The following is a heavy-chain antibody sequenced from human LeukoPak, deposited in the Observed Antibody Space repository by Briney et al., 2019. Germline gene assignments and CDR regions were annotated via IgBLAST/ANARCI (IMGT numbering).Heavy chain of an antibody. V-gene: IGHV1-2*02. CDR3: ARDGDYYMRSWFDP. Sequence: ASVKVSCKASGCTFTGYYMHWVRQAPGQGLEWMGWINPNSGGTTYAQKFQGRVTMTRDTSISTAYMELSRLRSDDTAVYYCARDGDYYMRSWFDPWGQGTLVTVSS. CDR1: GCTFTGYY. CDR2: INPNSGGT. J-gene: IGHJ5*02. D-gene: IGHD4-17*01.